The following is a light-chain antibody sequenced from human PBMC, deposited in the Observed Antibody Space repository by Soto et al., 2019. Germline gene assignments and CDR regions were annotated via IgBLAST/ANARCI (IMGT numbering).Light chain of an antibody. CDR3: QQNYRGPWT. Sequence: DIQMTQSPSSLSASGGDRVTVTCRASQSISTYVNWYQHKPGKAPKVVIYAASTLPSGVPSRFSGSGSGTDFTLTINNLQPDDIATYYCQQNYRGPWTFGQGTKVEVK. V-gene: IGKV1-39*01. CDR1: QSISTY. J-gene: IGKJ1*01. CDR2: AAS.